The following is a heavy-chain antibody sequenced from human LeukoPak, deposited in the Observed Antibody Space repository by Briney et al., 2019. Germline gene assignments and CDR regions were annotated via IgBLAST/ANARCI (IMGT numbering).Heavy chain of an antibody. CDR2: INHSGST. D-gene: IGHD1-26*01. J-gene: IGHJ3*02. V-gene: IGHV4-31*03. CDR3: ARLELLDAFDI. Sequence: SQTLSLTCTVSGDSISSGGYYWSWVRQHPGKDLEWMGEINHSGSTNYNPSLKSRVTISVDTSKNQFSLKLSSVTAADTAVYYCARLELLDAFDIWGQGTMVTVSS. CDR1: GDSISSGGYY.